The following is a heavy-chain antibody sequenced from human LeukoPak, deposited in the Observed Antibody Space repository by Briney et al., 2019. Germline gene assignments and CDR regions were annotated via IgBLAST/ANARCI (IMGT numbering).Heavy chain of an antibody. CDR3: ARDGGYDILTGYPPPPDW. D-gene: IGHD3-9*01. CDR2: INHSGST. J-gene: IGHJ4*02. Sequence: SETLSLTCAVYGGSFSGYYWSWIRQPPGKGLEWIGEINHSGSTNYNPSLKSRVTISVDTSKNQFSLKLSSVTAADTAVYYCARDGGYDILTGYPPPPDWWGQGTLVTVSS. CDR1: GGSFSGYY. V-gene: IGHV4-34*01.